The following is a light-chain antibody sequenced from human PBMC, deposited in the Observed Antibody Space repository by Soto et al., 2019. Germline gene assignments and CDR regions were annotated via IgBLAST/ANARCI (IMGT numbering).Light chain of an antibody. CDR1: QSVSSSY. V-gene: IGKV3-20*01. CDR3: QQYGSSPTLT. Sequence: EIVLTHSPGTLSLSPGERATLSCRASQSVSSSYLAWYQQKPGQAPRLLIYGASSRATGIPDRFSGSGSGTDFTLTISRLEPEDFAVYYGQQYGSSPTLTFGQGTKVDIK. CDR2: GAS. J-gene: IGKJ1*01.